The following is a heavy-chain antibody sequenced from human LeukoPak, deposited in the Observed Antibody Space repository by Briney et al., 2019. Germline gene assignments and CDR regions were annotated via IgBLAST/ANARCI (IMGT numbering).Heavy chain of an antibody. V-gene: IGHV3-30*04. J-gene: IGHJ4*02. CDR1: GFTFSSYA. CDR3: ARGRGAAARTFDY. D-gene: IGHD6-13*01. Sequence: GGSLRLSCAASGFTFSSYAMHCVRQAPGKGLEWVAVISYDGSNKYYADSVKGRFTISRDNSKNTLYLQMNSLRAEDTAVYYCARGRGAAARTFDYWGQGTLVTVSS. CDR2: ISYDGSNK.